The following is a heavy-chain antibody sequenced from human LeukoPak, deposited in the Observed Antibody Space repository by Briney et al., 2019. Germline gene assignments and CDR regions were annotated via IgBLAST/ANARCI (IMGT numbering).Heavy chain of an antibody. J-gene: IGHJ4*02. CDR1: GFTFSSYA. CDR2: ISGGGGST. CDR3: AKGPDFWSGYYTGPFDY. V-gene: IGHV3-23*01. Sequence: PGGSLRLSWAASGFTFSSYAMSWVRQAPGKGLEWVSAISGGGGSTYYADSVKGRFTISRDNSKNTLYLQMNSLRAEDTAVYYCAKGPDFWSGYYTGPFDYWGQGTLVTVSS. D-gene: IGHD3-3*01.